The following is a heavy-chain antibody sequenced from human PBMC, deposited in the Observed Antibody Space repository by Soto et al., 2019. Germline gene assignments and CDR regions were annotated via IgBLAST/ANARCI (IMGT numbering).Heavy chain of an antibody. CDR1: GGSISSYY. J-gene: IGHJ4*02. CDR2: IYYSGST. Sequence: ETLSLTGTVSGGSISSYYWSWIRQPPGKGLEWIGYIYYSGSTNYNPSLKSRVTISVDTSKNQFSLKLSSVTAADTAVYYCARGYSGYDFDYWGQGTLVTVSS. CDR3: ARGYSGYDFDY. V-gene: IGHV4-59*01. D-gene: IGHD5-12*01.